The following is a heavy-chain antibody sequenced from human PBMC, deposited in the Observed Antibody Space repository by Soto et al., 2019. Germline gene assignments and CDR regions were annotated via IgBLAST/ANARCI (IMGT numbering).Heavy chain of an antibody. V-gene: IGHV4-39*01. J-gene: IGHJ5*02. D-gene: IGHD2-2*01. CDR1: GGSISDDTYY. CDR2: IYYSGTS. CDR3: AILHFPSPNGVPLDP. Sequence: QLQLQESGPGLVKPSETLSLTCHVPGGSISDDTYYWGWIRQPPGKGLEWIGRIYYSGTSSCSPSIKNRGTLSVDTSKKQSSLRLSSVTAADPAVYYCAILHFPSPNGVPLDPGGMGTLVIVSS.